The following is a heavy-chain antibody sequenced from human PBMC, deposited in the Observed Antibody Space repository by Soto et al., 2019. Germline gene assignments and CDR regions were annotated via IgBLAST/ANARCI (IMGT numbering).Heavy chain of an antibody. Sequence: SVKVSCKASGGTFSSYAISWVRQAPGQGLEWMGGIIPIFGTANYAQKFQGRVTITADESTSTAYMELSSLRSEDTAVYYCARDSAPDYSNSLWFDPWGQGTLVTVSS. CDR3: ARDSAPDYSNSLWFDP. CDR2: IIPIFGTA. CDR1: GGTFSSYA. D-gene: IGHD4-4*01. V-gene: IGHV1-69*13. J-gene: IGHJ5*02.